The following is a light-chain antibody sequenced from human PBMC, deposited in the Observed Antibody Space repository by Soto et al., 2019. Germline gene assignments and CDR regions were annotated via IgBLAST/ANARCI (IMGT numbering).Light chain of an antibody. CDR2: AAS. V-gene: IGKV3-20*01. Sequence: EFVLTQSPGTLSLSPGERATLSCRASQSVRNNYLAWYQQRPGQAPRLLIYAASSRATGIPDRFSGSGSGTDFTLTISRLEPEDFAVYYCQQYGSSPITFGQGTRLEIK. CDR3: QQYGSSPIT. CDR1: QSVRNNY. J-gene: IGKJ5*01.